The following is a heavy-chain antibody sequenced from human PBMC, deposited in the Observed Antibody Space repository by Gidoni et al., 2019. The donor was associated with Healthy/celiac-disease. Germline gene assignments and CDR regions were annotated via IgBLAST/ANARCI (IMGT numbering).Heavy chain of an antibody. Sequence: QVQLVQSGAEVKKPGASVKVSCKASGYPFTSYAMHWVRQAPGQRLEWMGCINAGNGNTKYSQKFQGRVTITRDTSASTAYMELSSLRSEDTAVYYCARDLGYGDYVCNWFDPWGQGTLVTVSS. CDR2: INAGNGNT. J-gene: IGHJ5*02. CDR3: ARDLGYGDYVCNWFDP. V-gene: IGHV1-3*01. CDR1: GYPFTSYA. D-gene: IGHD4-17*01.